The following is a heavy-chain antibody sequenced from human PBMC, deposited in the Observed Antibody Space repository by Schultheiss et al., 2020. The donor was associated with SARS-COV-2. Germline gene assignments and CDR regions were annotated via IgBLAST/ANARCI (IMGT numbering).Heavy chain of an antibody. Sequence: SQTLSLTCAVAGGSISSGGYYWSWIRQHPGKGLEWIGYIYYSGSTYYNPSLKSRVTISVDTSKNQFSLKLSSVTAEDTAVYYCARDTGGAYSWGQGTLVTVSS. J-gene: IGHJ4*02. CDR3: ARDTGGAYS. V-gene: IGHV4-31*02. D-gene: IGHD2-8*02. CDR2: IYYSGST. CDR1: GGSISSGGYY.